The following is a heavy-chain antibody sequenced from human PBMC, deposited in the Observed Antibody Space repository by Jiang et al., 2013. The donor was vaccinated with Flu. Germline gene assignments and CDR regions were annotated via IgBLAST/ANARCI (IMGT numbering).Heavy chain of an antibody. V-gene: IGHV1-2*02. D-gene: IGHD2-15*01. Sequence: SGAEVKKPGASVKVSCKASGYTFTGYYVHWVRQAPGQGLEWMGWINPNSGGTNYVQKFQGRVTMTRDTSISTAYMELSRLRSDDTAVYYCARDPRYCSGANCYPLFDPWAREPWSPSPQ. CDR3: ARDPRYCSGANCYPLFDP. CDR1: GYTFTGYY. CDR2: INPNSGGT. J-gene: IGHJ5*02.